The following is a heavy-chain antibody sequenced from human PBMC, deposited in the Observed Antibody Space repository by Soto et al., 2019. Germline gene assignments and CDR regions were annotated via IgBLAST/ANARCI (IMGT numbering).Heavy chain of an antibody. D-gene: IGHD3-22*01. V-gene: IGHV1-46*01. CDR2: IKPSGGST. CDR3: ARADYYGSSGYHLDY. CDR1: GYPFTNFY. J-gene: IGHJ4*02. Sequence: QVQVAQSGAEVKRPGASVKVSCWASGYPFTNFYIHWVRQAPGQGLEWMGIIKPSGGSTAYAQKFLGRVTMTRDTSTSTVYREVSSLRSEDTAVYYCARADYYGSSGYHLDYWGQGTLVTVSS.